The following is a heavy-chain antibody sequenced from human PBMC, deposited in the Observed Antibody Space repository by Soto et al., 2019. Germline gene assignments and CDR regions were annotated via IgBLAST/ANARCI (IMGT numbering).Heavy chain of an antibody. Sequence: QVQLVESGGGVVQHGRSLRLSCADSGFTFSSYAIHWVRQAPGKGLEWVAVISYDGSNKYYADSVKGRFTISRDNSKNTLYLQMSSLRAEYTAVYYCASPGGDYFLNWFDPWGQGTLATVSS. CDR1: GFTFSSYA. CDR2: ISYDGSNK. J-gene: IGHJ5*02. D-gene: IGHD2-21*02. V-gene: IGHV3-30-3*01. CDR3: ASPGGDYFLNWFDP.